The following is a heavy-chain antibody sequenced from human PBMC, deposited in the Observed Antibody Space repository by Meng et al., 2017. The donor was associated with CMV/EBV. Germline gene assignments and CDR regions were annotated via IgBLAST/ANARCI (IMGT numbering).Heavy chain of an antibody. V-gene: IGHV3-21*01. J-gene: IGHJ6*02. CDR1: GFTFSSYS. CDR2: ISSSSSYI. CDR3: AREIGTYYDFWSGYYSHYYGMDV. D-gene: IGHD3-3*01. Sequence: GESLKTSCASSGFTFSSYSMNSVRQAPGKGLEWVSSISSSSSYIYYADSVKGRFTIPRDNAKNSLYLQMNSLRAEDTAVYYCAREIGTYYDFWSGYYSHYYGMDVWGQGTTVTVSS.